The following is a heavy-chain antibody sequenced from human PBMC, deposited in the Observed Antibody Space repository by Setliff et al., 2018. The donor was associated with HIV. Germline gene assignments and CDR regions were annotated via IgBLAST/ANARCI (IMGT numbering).Heavy chain of an antibody. CDR2: FYVSGNT. CDR3: ARPIVRGLEAFDI. J-gene: IGHJ3*02. D-gene: IGHD3-10*01. V-gene: IGHV4-59*02. CDR1: GASVSSRS. Sequence: SETLSLTCTVSGASVSSRSWSWIRQSPGRGLEWIGSFYVSGNTHYNPSLKSRVSFSIDTSKNQFSLRLGSLTAADTAIFYCARPIVRGLEAFDIWGQGTLVTVSS.